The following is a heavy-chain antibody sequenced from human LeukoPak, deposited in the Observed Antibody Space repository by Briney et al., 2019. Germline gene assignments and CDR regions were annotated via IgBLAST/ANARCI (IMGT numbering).Heavy chain of an antibody. Sequence: GGALRLSCAASGFTFSSYSMNWVRQAPGKGLEWVSYISSSSSTIYYADSVKGRFTLSRDNAKNSLYLQMNSLRDEDTAVYYCARDFRRVGATPAFDYWGQGTLVTVSS. CDR3: ARDFRRVGATPAFDY. D-gene: IGHD1-26*01. J-gene: IGHJ4*02. CDR2: ISSSSSTI. CDR1: GFTFSSYS. V-gene: IGHV3-48*02.